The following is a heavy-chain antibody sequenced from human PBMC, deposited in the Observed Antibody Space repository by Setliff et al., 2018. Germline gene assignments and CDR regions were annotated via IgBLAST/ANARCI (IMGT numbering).Heavy chain of an antibody. CDR3: RCWSGYYKNDY. CDR2: INHSGTT. Sequence: PSETLSLTCTVYGVSFSDYYWGWVRQSPGKGLDWIGEINHSGTTNYDPSLEGRISISVDTSTRQFSLKLTSVTAADMAVYYCRCWSGYYKNDYWAQGTLVTVSS. CDR1: GVSFSDYY. D-gene: IGHD3-3*01. V-gene: IGHV4-34*01. J-gene: IGHJ4*02.